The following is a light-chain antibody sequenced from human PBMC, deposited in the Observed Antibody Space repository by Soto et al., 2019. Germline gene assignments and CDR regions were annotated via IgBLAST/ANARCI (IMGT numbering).Light chain of an antibody. CDR1: QSVSSSN. CDR3: LQSPHLPLT. Sequence: EVVMTQSPATLSLSPGERATLPSRASQSVSSSNLAWYQQKPGQAPRLLIYHASTGATSIPARFSGSGSGTDFSLTISSLQSEDFAVYYCLQSPHLPLTFGGGTKVDI. J-gene: IGKJ4*01. CDR2: HAS. V-gene: IGKV3-15*01.